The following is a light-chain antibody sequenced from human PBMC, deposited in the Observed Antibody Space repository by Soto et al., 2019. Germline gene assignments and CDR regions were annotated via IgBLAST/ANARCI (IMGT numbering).Light chain of an antibody. CDR1: SSDVGGYNY. Sequence: QSVLTQPASVSGSPGQSITISCTGTSSDVGGYNYVSWYQQHPGKAPKFMIYDVSNRPSGVSNRFSGSKSGNTASLTISGLRAEDEADYYCFSYTTRTPRQIVFGPGPKVTV. J-gene: IGLJ1*01. V-gene: IGLV2-14*01. CDR2: DVS. CDR3: FSYTTRTPRQIV.